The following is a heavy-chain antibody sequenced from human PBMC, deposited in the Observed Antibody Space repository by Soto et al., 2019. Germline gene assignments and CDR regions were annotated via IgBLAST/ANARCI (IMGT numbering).Heavy chain of an antibody. V-gene: IGHV3-74*01. Sequence: LRLSCVASEFTFSSYWMHWVRQVPGKGLVWVSRLNEDGSFTTYADSVKGRFTISRDNAKKTLYLQMNSLRAEDTAVYYCARDLSGRADVWGQGTTVTVSS. CDR3: ARDLSGRADV. CDR2: LNEDGSFT. J-gene: IGHJ6*02. D-gene: IGHD3-10*01. CDR1: EFTFSSYW.